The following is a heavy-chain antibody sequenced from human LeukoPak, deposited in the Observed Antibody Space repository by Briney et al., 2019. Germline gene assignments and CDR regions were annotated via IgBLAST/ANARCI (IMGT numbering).Heavy chain of an antibody. Sequence: PGGSLRLSCAASGFTFSDYYMSWIRQAPGKGLEWVSNISSSGSTIYYADSVKGRFTISRDNAKNSLYLQMNSLRAEDTAVYYCARHRRFTMVRGVIVIVDYWGQGTLVTVSS. CDR1: GFTFSDYY. J-gene: IGHJ4*02. CDR3: ARHRRFTMVRGVIVIVDY. CDR2: ISSSGSTI. V-gene: IGHV3-11*01. D-gene: IGHD3-10*01.